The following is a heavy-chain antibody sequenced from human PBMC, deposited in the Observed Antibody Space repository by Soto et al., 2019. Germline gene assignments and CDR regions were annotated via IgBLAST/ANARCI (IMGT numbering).Heavy chain of an antibody. V-gene: IGHV1-18*01. D-gene: IGHD1-1*01. J-gene: IGHJ4*02. CDR2: ISAHNGNT. CDR3: ARGRYGDY. CDR1: GYTFTSYG. Sequence: QVHLVQSGAEVKKPGASVKVSCKASGYTFTSYGITWVRQAPGQGLAWVGWISAHNGNTDYAKKREGRVIVTRDTSTSTAYMDLRSLTSDDTAVYYCARGRYGDYWGQGALVTVSS.